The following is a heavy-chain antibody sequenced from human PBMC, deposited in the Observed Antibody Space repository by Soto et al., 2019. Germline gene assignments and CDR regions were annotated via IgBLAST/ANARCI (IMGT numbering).Heavy chain of an antibody. J-gene: IGHJ4*02. CDR2: ISYDGSNK. CDR1: GFTFSSYG. V-gene: IGHV3-30*18. D-gene: IGHD2-15*01. CDR3: AKDRTVAVVAAEFDY. Sequence: QVQLVESGGGVVQPGRSLRLSCAASGFTFSSYGMHWVRQAPGKGLEWVAVISYDGSNKYYADSVKGRFTISSDNSKNTLYLQMNSLRAEDTAVYYCAKDRTVAVVAAEFDYWGQGTLVTFSA.